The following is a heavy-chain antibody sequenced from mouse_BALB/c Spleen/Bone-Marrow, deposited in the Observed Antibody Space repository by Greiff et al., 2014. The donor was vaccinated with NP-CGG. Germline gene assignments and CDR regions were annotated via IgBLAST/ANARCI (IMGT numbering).Heavy chain of an antibody. CDR1: GFTFSDYG. CDR2: ISNLAYSI. CDR3: ARGGIYYGNYLAN. V-gene: IGHV5-15*02. J-gene: IGHJ3*01. Sequence: DVMLVESGGGLVQPGGSRKLYCAASGFTFSDYGMAWVRQALGKGPEWVAFISNLAYSIYYADSVTGRFTISRENAKNTLYLEMSSLRSEDTAMYYCARGGIYYGNYLANWGQGTLVTVSA. D-gene: IGHD2-1*01.